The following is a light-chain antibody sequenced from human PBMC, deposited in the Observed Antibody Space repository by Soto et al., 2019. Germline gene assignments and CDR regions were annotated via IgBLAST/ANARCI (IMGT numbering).Light chain of an antibody. Sequence: EIVLTQSPATLSLSPGERATLSCRASQSVSSYLAWYQQKPGQAPRLLIYDASNRATGIPARFSGSGSGTDFTLTISSLEPEHFAVYYCQQRSNWPPLTFGGATKVAIK. J-gene: IGKJ4*01. CDR3: QQRSNWPPLT. CDR1: QSVSSY. CDR2: DAS. V-gene: IGKV3-11*01.